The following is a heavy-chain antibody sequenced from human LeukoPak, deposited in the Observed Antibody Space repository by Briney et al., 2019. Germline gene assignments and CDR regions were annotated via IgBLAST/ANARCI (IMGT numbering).Heavy chain of an antibody. CDR1: GFTFYSYT. CDR3: ARVRSSGWSYFDY. V-gene: IGHV3-30*04. J-gene: IGHJ4*02. D-gene: IGHD6-19*01. CDR2: ISYDGGSK. Sequence: PGRSLRLSCAASGFTFYSYTMRWVRQAPGKGLDWVAGISYDGGSKNYADSVKGRFTISRDNSKNTLYLQMNSLRAEDTAVYYCARVRSSGWSYFDYWGQGTLVTVSS.